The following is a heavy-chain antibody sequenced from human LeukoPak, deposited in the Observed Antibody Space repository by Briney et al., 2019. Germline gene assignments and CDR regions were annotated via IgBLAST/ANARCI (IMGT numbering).Heavy chain of an antibody. V-gene: IGHV1-18*01. CDR1: GYTFTSYG. CDR3: ARDLAPPTTAMDPFDY. D-gene: IGHD5-18*01. Sequence: ASVKVPCKASGYTFTSYGISWVRQAPEQGLEWMGWISAYNGNTNYAQKLQGRVTMTTDTSTSTAYMELRSLRSDDTAVYYCARDLAPPTTAMDPFDYWGQGTLVTVSS. J-gene: IGHJ4*02. CDR2: ISAYNGNT.